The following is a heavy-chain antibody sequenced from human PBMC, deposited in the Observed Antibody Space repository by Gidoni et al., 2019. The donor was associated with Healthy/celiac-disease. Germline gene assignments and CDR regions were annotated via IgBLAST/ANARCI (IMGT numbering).Heavy chain of an antibody. V-gene: IGHV2-26*01. CDR3: ARIRAVGATGGDAFDI. J-gene: IGHJ3*02. CDR2: IFSNDEK. D-gene: IGHD1-26*01. Sequence: QVTLKESGPVLVKPTETLTLTCTVSGFSPSNARMGVSWIRQPPGKALEWLAHIFSNDEKSYSTSLKSRLTISKDTSKSQVVLTMTNMDPVDTATYYCARIRAVGATGGDAFDIWGQGTMVTVSS. CDR1: GFSPSNARMG.